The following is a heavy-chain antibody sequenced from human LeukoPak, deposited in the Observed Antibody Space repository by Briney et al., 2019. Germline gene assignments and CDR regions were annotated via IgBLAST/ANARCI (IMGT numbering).Heavy chain of an antibody. J-gene: IGHJ6*03. CDR2: INHSGST. V-gene: IGHV4-34*01. D-gene: IGHD1-1*01. CDR3: ARGIFWYNWNYYYYYMDV. CDR1: GGSFSGYY. Sequence: KPSETLSLTCAVYGGSFSGYYWSWIRQPPGKGQEWIGEINHSGSTNYNPSLKSRVTISVDTSKNQFSLKLSSVTAADTAVYYCARGIFWYNWNYYYYYMDVWGKGATVTVSS.